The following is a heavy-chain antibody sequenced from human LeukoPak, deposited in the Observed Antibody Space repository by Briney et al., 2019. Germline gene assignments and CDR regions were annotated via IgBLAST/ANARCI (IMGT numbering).Heavy chain of an antibody. D-gene: IGHD4-23*01. CDR3: ARVVRGNSVFDY. CDR1: GYTFTSYG. CDR2: ISAYNGNT. J-gene: IGHJ4*02. V-gene: IGHV1-18*01. Sequence: ASVKVSCKASGYTFTSYGISWVRQAPGQGLEWMGWISAYNGNTNYAQKLQGRVTMTTDTSTSTAYMELRSLRSEDTAVYYCARVVRGNSVFDYWGQGTLVTVSS.